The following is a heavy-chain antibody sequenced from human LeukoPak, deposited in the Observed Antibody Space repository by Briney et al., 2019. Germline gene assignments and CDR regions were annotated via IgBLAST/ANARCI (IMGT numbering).Heavy chain of an antibody. CDR1: GFTFSSYA. V-gene: IGHV3-23*01. CDR2: ISDTGRST. Sequence: AGSLRLSCAASGFTFSSYAMSWVRQAPGKGLEWVSGISDTGRSTYYADSVKGRFTISRSNSKNTLYLQMNSLRDEDTAVYYCAKVLRGLAYYGDYRDWGQGTLVTVSS. D-gene: IGHD4-17*01. CDR3: AKVLRGLAYYGDYRD. J-gene: IGHJ4*02.